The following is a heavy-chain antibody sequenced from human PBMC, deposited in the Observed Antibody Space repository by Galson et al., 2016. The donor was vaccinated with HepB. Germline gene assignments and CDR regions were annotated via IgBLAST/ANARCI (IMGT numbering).Heavy chain of an antibody. CDR2: IDWDEDK. Sequence: PAPVKPTQTLTLTCTLSGFSLSTRGMCVSWIRQPPGKALEWRAPIDWDEDKYYSTSLKTRLTISKDTPKNQVVLTMTNMDPVDTATYYCARMKNYYYGMDVWGQGTTVTVSS. V-gene: IGHV2-70*01. J-gene: IGHJ6*02. CDR3: ARMKNYYYGMDV. CDR1: GFSLSTRGMC.